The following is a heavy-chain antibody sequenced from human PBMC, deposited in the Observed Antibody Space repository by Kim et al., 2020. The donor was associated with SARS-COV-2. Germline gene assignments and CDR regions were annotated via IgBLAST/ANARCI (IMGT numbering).Heavy chain of an antibody. Sequence: SETLSLTCTVSGGSISSSSYYWGWIRQPPGKGLEWIGSIYYSGSTYYNPSLKSRVTISVDTSKNQFSLKLSSVTAADTAVYYCAGVATRDYYYYGMDVWGQGNTFTVSS. CDR1: GGSISSSSYY. CDR2: IYYSGST. D-gene: IGHD5-12*01. CDR3: AGVATRDYYYYGMDV. J-gene: IGHJ6*02. V-gene: IGHV4-39*01.